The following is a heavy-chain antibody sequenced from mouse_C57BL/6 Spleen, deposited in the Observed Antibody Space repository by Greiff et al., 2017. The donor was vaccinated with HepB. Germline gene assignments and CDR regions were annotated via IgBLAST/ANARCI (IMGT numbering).Heavy chain of an antibody. V-gene: IGHV5-17*01. D-gene: IGHD2-1*01. J-gene: IGHJ4*01. Sequence: EVQVVESGGGLVKPGGSLKLSCAASGFTFSDYGMHWVRQAPEKGLEWVAYISSGSSTIYYADTVKGRFTISRDNAKNTLFLQMTSLRSEDTAMYYCARGRNYYAMDYWGQGTSVTVSS. CDR2: ISSGSSTI. CDR3: ARGRNYYAMDY. CDR1: GFTFSDYG.